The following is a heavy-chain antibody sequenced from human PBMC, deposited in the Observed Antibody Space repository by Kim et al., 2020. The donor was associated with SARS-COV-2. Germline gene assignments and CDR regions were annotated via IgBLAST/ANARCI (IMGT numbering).Heavy chain of an antibody. Sequence: GGSLRLSCTAFGFVFSDYYMDWVRQAPGKGPEWVGRIRNRANRYSTDFAASVKGRFSISRDDSKSTVYLQMDNLRADDTAVYYCTRTVRFFDMDVWGQGTTVTVSS. D-gene: IGHD3-9*01. CDR3: TRTVRFFDMDV. V-gene: IGHV3-72*01. CDR1: GFVFSDYY. CDR2: IRNRANRYST. J-gene: IGHJ6*02.